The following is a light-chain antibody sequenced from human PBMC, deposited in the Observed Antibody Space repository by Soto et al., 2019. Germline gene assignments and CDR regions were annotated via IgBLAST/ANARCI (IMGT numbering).Light chain of an antibody. V-gene: IGKV1-5*03. CDR2: MAS. CDR1: QTIVSW. J-gene: IGKJ2*01. Sequence: DVQMTQSPSTLSASIGDTVTITCRASQTIVSWLAWYQQKPGRPPKLLIYMASILDSGVPSRFSGRGSGTEFTLTISGLQPDDIGTYYCQQYNSYPKTFGEGTKLDI. CDR3: QQYNSYPKT.